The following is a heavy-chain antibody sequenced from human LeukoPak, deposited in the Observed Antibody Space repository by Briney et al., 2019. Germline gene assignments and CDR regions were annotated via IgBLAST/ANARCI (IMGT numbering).Heavy chain of an antibody. V-gene: IGHV4-59*01. D-gene: IGHD6-13*01. J-gene: IGHJ5*02. CDR1: GGSISSYY. Sequence: SETLSLTCTVSGGSISSYYCSWIRQPPGKGLEWIGYIYYSGSTNYNPSLKSRVTISVDTSKNQFSLKLSSVTAADTAVYYCAREAIAAAGPWGQGTLVTVSS. CDR2: IYYSGST. CDR3: AREAIAAAGP.